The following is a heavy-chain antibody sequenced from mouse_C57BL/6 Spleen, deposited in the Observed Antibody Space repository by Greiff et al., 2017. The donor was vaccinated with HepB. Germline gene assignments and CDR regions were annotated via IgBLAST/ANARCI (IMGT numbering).Heavy chain of an antibody. J-gene: IGHJ4*01. V-gene: IGHV1-18*01. D-gene: IGHD2-12*01. CDR3: ARWGARRGNYYAMDY. CDR1: GYTFTDYN. CDR2: INPNNGGT. Sequence: VQLKQSGPELVKPGASVKIPCKASGYTFTDYNMDWVKQSHGKSLEWIGDINPNNGGTIYNQKFKGKATLTVDKSSSTAYMELRSLTSEDTAVYYCARWGARRGNYYAMDYWGQGTSVTVSS.